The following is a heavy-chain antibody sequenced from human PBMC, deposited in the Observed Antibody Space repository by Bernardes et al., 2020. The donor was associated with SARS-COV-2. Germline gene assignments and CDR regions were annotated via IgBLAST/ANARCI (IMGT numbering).Heavy chain of an antibody. D-gene: IGHD3-10*01. CDR1: GDTFNGYG. V-gene: IGHV1-18*04. J-gene: IGHJ4*02. CDR3: ATMIRAIDY. Sequence: AQEEVCWKASGDTFNGYGIIWVRQDPGQGLEWMGWISVHTGQTDYALKFQGRVTMTTDTATRTAFMELRSLRSDDTAMYYCATMIRAIDYWGQGTLVTVSS. CDR2: ISVHTGQT.